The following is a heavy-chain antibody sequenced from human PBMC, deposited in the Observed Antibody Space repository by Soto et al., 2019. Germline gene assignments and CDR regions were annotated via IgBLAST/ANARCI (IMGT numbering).Heavy chain of an antibody. CDR1: GFTFSSYA. V-gene: IGHV3-23*01. CDR2: ISGSGGST. J-gene: IGHJ6*02. D-gene: IGHD1-7*01. CDR3: AKDSGAFNWNYGFYYYYGMDV. Sequence: HPGGSLRLSCAASGFTFSSYAMSWVRQAPGKGLEWVSAISGSGGSTYYADSVKGRFTISRDNSKNTLYLQMNSLRAEDTAVYYCAKDSGAFNWNYGFYYYYGMDVWGQGTTVTVSS.